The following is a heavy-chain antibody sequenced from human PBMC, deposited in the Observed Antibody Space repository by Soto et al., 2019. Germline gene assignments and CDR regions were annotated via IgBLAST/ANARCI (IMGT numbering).Heavy chain of an antibody. Sequence: SETLSLTCTVSGGSISSYYWSWIRQPPGKGLEWIGYIYYSGSTNYNPSLKSRVTISVDTSKNQFSLKLSSVTAADTAVYYCARHLGISSSIFDYWGQGTLVTLSS. CDR1: GGSISSYY. J-gene: IGHJ4*02. D-gene: IGHD6-6*01. V-gene: IGHV4-59*08. CDR2: IYYSGST. CDR3: ARHLGISSSIFDY.